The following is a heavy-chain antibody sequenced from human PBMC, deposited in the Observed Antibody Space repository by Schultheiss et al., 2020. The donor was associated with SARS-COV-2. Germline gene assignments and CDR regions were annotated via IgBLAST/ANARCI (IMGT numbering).Heavy chain of an antibody. V-gene: IGHV1-69*05. CDR3: ARGNVDTAMVTPNYFDY. D-gene: IGHD5-18*01. CDR2: IIPIFDTT. CDR1: GGTFITYA. J-gene: IGHJ4*02. Sequence: SVKVSCKASGGTFITYAVSWVRQAPGQGLEWMGGIIPIFDTTNYAQKFQGRVTMTRNTSISTAYMELSSLRSEDTAVYYCARGNVDTAMVTPNYFDYWGQGTLVTVSS.